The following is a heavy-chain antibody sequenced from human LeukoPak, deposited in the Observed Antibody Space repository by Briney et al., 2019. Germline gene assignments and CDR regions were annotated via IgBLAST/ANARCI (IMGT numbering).Heavy chain of an antibody. D-gene: IGHD6-13*01. Sequence: SETLSLTCTVSGGSISSYYWSWIRQPPGKGLEWIGYIYYSGSTNYNPSLKSRVTISVDTSKNQFSLKLSSVTAADTAVYCCARRVAAGPYWYFDLWGRGTLVTVSS. CDR3: ARRVAAGPYWYFDL. J-gene: IGHJ2*01. CDR2: IYYSGST. CDR1: GGSISSYY. V-gene: IGHV4-59*08.